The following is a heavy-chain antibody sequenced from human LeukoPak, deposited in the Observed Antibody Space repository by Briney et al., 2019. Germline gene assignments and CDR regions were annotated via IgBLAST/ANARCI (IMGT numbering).Heavy chain of an antibody. CDR1: GGSISSSHW. V-gene: IGHV4-4*02. J-gene: IGHJ4*02. Sequence: SETLSLTCAASGGSISSSHWWIWVRQPPGKGLEWIGEIYHSGSTTYNPSLKSRVTISVDKSKNQFSLKMNSVTAADTAVYYCARLEIAAVGGYFDYWGQGTLVTVSS. D-gene: IGHD2-21*01. CDR3: ARLEIAAVGGYFDY. CDR2: IYHSGST.